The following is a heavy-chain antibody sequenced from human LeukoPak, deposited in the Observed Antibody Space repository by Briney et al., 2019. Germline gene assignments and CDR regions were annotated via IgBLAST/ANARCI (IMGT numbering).Heavy chain of an antibody. D-gene: IGHD3-10*01. CDR1: EFTFSIYG. CDR2: ISYDGSNK. Sequence: PGRSLRLSCEASEFTFSIYGMHWVRQAPGKGLEWVAVISYDGSNKYYAGSLKGRFTISRDNSKNTMYLQMNSLRAEDTAVHYCAKEGYYGSGRSFDSWGQGTLVTVSS. V-gene: IGHV3-30*18. CDR3: AKEGYYGSGRSFDS. J-gene: IGHJ4*02.